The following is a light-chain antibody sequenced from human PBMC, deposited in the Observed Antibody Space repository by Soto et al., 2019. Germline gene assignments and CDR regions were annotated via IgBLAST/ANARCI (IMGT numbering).Light chain of an antibody. CDR3: QQYPNWPPWT. J-gene: IGKJ1*01. V-gene: IGKV3-15*01. CDR1: QSVSNN. CDR2: DAS. Sequence: ILMTQSPATLSVSPGERATLSCRASQSVSNNLAWYQQKPGQAPRLLIYDASTRATGIPARFSGSGSGTEFTLTISGLQSEDFAVYSCQQYPNWPPWTFGQGTKVELK.